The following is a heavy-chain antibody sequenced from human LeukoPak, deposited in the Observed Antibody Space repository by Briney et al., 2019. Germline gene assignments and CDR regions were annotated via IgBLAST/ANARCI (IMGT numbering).Heavy chain of an antibody. V-gene: IGHV3-23*01. CDR2: ISGSGGST. CDR3: VSLGYSSSSVRY. Sequence: GGSLRLSCAASGFTFSNYGMSWVRQAPGKGLEWVSGISGSGGSTYYADSVKGRFTISRDNSKNTLYLQMNSLRAEDTAVYFCVSLGYSSSSVRYWGQGTLVTVSS. J-gene: IGHJ4*02. D-gene: IGHD6-6*01. CDR1: GFTFSNYG.